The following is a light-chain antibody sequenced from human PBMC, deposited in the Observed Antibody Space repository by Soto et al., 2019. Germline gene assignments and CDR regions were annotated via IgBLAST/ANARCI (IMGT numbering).Light chain of an antibody. CDR2: DAP. CDR1: QRVSSY. V-gene: IGKV3-11*01. CDR3: QQRFNWPRFT. Sequence: EIVLTQSPATLSLSPGERATLSCRASQRVSSYLAWYQQKPGQAPRLLIYDAPNRATGIPARFSGGGSGTDFTLTISSLEPEDFAVYYCQQRFNWPRFTFGQGTKLEIK. J-gene: IGKJ2*01.